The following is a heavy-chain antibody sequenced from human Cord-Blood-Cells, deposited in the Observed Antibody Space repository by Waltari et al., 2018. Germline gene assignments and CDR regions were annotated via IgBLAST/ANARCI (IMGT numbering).Heavy chain of an antibody. CDR1: GLTVTGLA. CDR3: ANGGSSSSFAFDI. J-gene: IGHJ3*02. CDR2: IIGSGGST. Sequence: EVQLLDFGGDMLQLGGSLRLSCAASGLTVTGLAMCWVDQAPGKGLELVSAIIGSGGSTYYADTVKGRFTISRDNSKNTLYLQMNSLRAEDTAVYYCANGGSSSSFAFDIWGQGTMVTVSS. V-gene: IGHV3-23*01. D-gene: IGHD6-6*01.